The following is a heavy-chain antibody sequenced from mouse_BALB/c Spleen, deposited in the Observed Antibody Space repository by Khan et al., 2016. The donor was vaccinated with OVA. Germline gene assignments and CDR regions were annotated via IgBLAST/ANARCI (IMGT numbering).Heavy chain of an antibody. Sequence: IQLVQSGPELVKPGASVKMSCKASGYTFTSYVMHWVKQKPGLGLEWIGYIYPFNDDTKYNEKFKGKATLTSDKSSSTAYMELSSLTSEDSAVYYCAPVGNYYVSFAYWGQGTVVTVSA. D-gene: IGHD1-1*01. CDR3: APVGNYYVSFAY. CDR2: IYPFNDDT. V-gene: IGHV1S136*01. J-gene: IGHJ3*01. CDR1: GYTFTSYV.